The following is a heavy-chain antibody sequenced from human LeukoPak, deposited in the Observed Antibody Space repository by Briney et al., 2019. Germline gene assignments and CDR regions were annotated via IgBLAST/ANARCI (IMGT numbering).Heavy chain of an antibody. CDR3: VRIPNSANFPNWFDP. J-gene: IGHJ5*02. CDR1: GFTFSTST. V-gene: IGHV3-21*01. CDR2: ISSSGDHI. Sequence: GESLRLSCAASGFTFSTSTMNWVRQAPGKGLEWVSSISSSGDHIYYADSVKGRFTISRDNAKNSLYLQMDSLRAEDMALYYCVRIPNSANFPNWFDPWGQGTLVTVSS. D-gene: IGHD2/OR15-2a*01.